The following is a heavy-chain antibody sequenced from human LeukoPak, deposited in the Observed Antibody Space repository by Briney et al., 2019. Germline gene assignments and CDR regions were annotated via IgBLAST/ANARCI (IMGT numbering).Heavy chain of an antibody. J-gene: IGHJ4*02. Sequence: RSLRLSCAASGFTFSSYAMHWVRQAPGKGLEWVANIKQDGSEKYYVDSVKGRFTISRDNAKNSLYLQMNSLRAEDTAVYYCARDRVAVAGLDYWGQGTLVTVSS. CDR2: IKQDGSEK. D-gene: IGHD6-19*01. CDR3: ARDRVAVAGLDY. CDR1: GFTFSSYA. V-gene: IGHV3-7*01.